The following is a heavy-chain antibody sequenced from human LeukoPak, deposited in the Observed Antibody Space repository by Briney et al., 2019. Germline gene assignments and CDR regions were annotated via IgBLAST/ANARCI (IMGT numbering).Heavy chain of an antibody. V-gene: IGHV1-69*01. CDR2: IIPMFGIA. CDR1: GGTFSRYA. J-gene: IGHJ6*02. CDR3: ARSRPTRITMVRGVGAPPRYYYGMDV. D-gene: IGHD3-10*01. Sequence: SVKVSCKASGGTFSRYAISWVRQAPGQGLEWMGGIIPMFGIANYAQKFQGRVTITADESTSTAYMELSSLRSEDTAVYYCARSRPTRITMVRGVGAPPRYYYGMDVWGQGTTVTVSS.